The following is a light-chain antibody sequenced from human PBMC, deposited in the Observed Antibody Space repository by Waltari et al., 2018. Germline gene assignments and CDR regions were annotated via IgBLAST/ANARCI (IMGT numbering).Light chain of an antibody. CDR2: AAS. CDR1: RGISGW. J-gene: IGKJ4*01. CDR3: QQGNNFLT. V-gene: IGKV1-12*01. Sequence: TQMHPAPSFVSAPVGDTDTISCRAERGISGWLAWYHLQPGKAPKLLIYAASRLQSGVPSRFSGSGSERDFTLTISSLQPEDTGTYFCQQGNNFLTFGGGTKVEV.